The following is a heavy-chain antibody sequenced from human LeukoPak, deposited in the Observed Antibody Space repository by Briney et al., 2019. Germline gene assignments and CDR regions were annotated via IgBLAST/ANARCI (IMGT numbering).Heavy chain of an antibody. D-gene: IGHD2-15*01. CDR1: GFTLSTFG. CDR2: IWYDGSNK. J-gene: IGHJ4*02. V-gene: IGHV3-33*01. CDR3: ARGLLRNYYFDY. Sequence: GGSLRFSCAASGFTLSTFGMPWARKAPGKGLEWVAVIWYDGSNKYYADSVKGRFTISRDNSKNTLYLQMNSLRAEDTAVYYCARGLLRNYYFDYWGQGTLVTVSS.